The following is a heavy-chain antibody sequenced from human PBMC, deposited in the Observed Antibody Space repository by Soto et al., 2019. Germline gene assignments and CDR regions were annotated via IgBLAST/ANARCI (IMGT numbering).Heavy chain of an antibody. V-gene: IGHV1-69*13. Sequence: SVKVCCKASGGAFSSYAIRLVRQAPGQGLEWMGGIIPIFGTANYAQKFQGRVTITADESTSTAYMELSSLRSEDTAVYYCARAIASVAARRKKWFDTWGQGTLVTVSS. CDR2: IIPIFGTA. J-gene: IGHJ5*02. D-gene: IGHD6-6*01. CDR3: ARAIASVAARRKKWFDT. CDR1: GGAFSSYA.